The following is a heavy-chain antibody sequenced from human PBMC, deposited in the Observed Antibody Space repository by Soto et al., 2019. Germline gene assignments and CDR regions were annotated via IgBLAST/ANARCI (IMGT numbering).Heavy chain of an antibody. Sequence: ASVKVSCKASGGTFSGYAISWVRQAPGQGLEWMGGIIPIFGTANHAQKFQGRVTITADESTSTAYMELSSLRSEDTAVYYCARRGPRDIVATLDPQVYYYYGMDVWGQGTTVTVSS. J-gene: IGHJ6*02. CDR1: GGTFSGYA. D-gene: IGHD5-12*01. V-gene: IGHV1-69*13. CDR3: ARRGPRDIVATLDPQVYYYYGMDV. CDR2: IIPIFGTA.